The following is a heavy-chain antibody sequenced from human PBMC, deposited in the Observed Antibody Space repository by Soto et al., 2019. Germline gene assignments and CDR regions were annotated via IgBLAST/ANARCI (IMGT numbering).Heavy chain of an antibody. Sequence: SETLSLTCTVSGGSVSSGDYYWSWIRQPPGKGLEWIGHIYYSGSTSFNPSLKSRVTISVDTSKNRFSLKVNSVAAADTAVYYCAREDTAMDYYFDSWGQGTLVTVPQ. CDR3: AREDTAMDYYFDS. CDR1: GGSVSSGDYY. CDR2: IYYSGST. J-gene: IGHJ4*02. V-gene: IGHV4-61*08. D-gene: IGHD5-18*01.